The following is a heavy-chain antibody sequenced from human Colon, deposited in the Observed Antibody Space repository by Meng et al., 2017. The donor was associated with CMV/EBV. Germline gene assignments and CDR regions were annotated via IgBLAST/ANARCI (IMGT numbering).Heavy chain of an antibody. V-gene: IGHV1-2*06. D-gene: IGHD3-3*01. Sequence: SCKASGFTFSAYYIHWVRQAPGQGLEWVGRINPISGGTTYAQKFKGRVTLTRDTSISTDYMEVGRLTSDDTAVYFCARELESGGLDYWGQEPWSPSPQ. J-gene: IGHJ4*01. CDR2: INPISGGT. CDR3: ARELESGGLDY. CDR1: GFTFSAYY.